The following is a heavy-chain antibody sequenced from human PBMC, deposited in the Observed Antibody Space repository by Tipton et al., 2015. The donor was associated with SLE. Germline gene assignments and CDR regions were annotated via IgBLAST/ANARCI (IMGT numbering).Heavy chain of an antibody. CDR2: INHSGST. CDR1: GGSFSGYY. J-gene: IGHJ3*02. Sequence: TLSLTCAVYGGSFSGYYCSWIRQPPGKGLEWIGEINHSGSTNYNPSLKSRITISVDPSKNQFSLKLSSVTAADTAVYYCARGPLYGLDIWGQGTRVTVSS. V-gene: IGHV4-34*01. D-gene: IGHD3-10*01. CDR3: ARGPLYGLDI.